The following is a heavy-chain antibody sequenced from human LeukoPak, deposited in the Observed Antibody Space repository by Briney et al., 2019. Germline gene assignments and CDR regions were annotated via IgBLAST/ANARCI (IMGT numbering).Heavy chain of an antibody. D-gene: IGHD4-17*01. CDR1: GITFSSYA. CDR2: ISYDGSNK. V-gene: IGHV3-30*04. Sequence: GGSLRLSCAASGITFSSYAMHWVRQAPGKGLEWVAVISYDGSNKYYADSVKGRFTISRDNSKNTLSLQMNSLRAEDTAVYYCAKESTVTPGNVNWFDTWGQGTLVTVSS. J-gene: IGHJ5*02. CDR3: AKESTVTPGNVNWFDT.